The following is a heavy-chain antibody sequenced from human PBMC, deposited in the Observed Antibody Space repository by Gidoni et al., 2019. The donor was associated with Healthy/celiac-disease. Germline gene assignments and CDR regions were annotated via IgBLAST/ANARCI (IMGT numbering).Heavy chain of an antibody. CDR3: ARAPGPDYDFWSGYYRNWYFDL. Sequence: EVQLVESGGGLVKPGGSLRLSCAASGFTFSSYSMNWVRQAPGKGLEWVSSISSSSSYIYYADSVKGRFTISRDNAKNSLYLQMNSLRAEDTAVYYCARAPGPDYDFWSGYYRNWYFDLWGRGTLVTVSS. CDR1: GFTFSSYS. J-gene: IGHJ2*01. CDR2: ISSSSSYI. D-gene: IGHD3-3*01. V-gene: IGHV3-21*01.